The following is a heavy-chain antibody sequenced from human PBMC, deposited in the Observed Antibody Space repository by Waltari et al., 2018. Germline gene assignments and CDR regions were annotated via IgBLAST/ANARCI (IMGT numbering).Heavy chain of an antibody. Sequence: QVTLRESGPALVKPTQTLTLTCTFSGFSLSTSGMCVSWIRQPPGKALEWLALIDWDDDKYYSTSLKPRLTISKDTSKNQVVLTMTNMDPVDTATYYCARTHYDPYYYYYGMDVWCQGTTVTVSS. J-gene: IGHJ6*02. CDR3: ARTHYDPYYYYYGMDV. CDR2: IDWDDDK. V-gene: IGHV2-70*01. CDR1: GFSLSTSGMC. D-gene: IGHD3-3*01.